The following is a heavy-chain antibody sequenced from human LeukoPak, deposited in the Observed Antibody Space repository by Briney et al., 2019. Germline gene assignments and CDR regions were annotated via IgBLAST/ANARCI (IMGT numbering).Heavy chain of an antibody. CDR2: IYYSGRT. V-gene: IGHV4-39*07. CDR1: GVSISTTTYY. D-gene: IGHD3-10*01. Sequence: PSETLSLTCTVSGVSISTTTYYWTWIRQPPGKGLEWIGSIYYSGRTYYNPSLTSRVTTSVDTSKNQFSLRLISVTAADTAVYYCASVHFGRLIGPDAFDIWGQGTMVTVSS. CDR3: ASVHFGRLIGPDAFDI. J-gene: IGHJ3*02.